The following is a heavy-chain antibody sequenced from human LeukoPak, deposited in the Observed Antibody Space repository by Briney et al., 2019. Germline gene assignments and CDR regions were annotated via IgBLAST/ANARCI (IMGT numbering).Heavy chain of an antibody. CDR2: IIPIFGTA. V-gene: IGHV1-69*01. CDR3: ARRHYDFWSGYYRSFWFDP. J-gene: IGHJ5*02. Sequence: GASVKVSYKASGGTFISYAISWVRQAPGQGLEWMGGIIPIFGTANYAQKFQGRVTITADESTSTAYMELSSLRSEDTAVYYCARRHYDFWSGYYRSFWFDPWGQGTLVTVSS. CDR1: GGTFISYA. D-gene: IGHD3-3*01.